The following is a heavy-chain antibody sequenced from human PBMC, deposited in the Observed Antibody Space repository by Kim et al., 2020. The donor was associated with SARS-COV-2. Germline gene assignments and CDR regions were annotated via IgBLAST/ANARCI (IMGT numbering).Heavy chain of an antibody. V-gene: IGHV4-59*13. CDR1: GGSISSYY. CDR2: IYYSGST. D-gene: IGHD2-2*01. CDR3: ARDGGCSRPSCFKGRPDYYGMDV. J-gene: IGHJ6*02. Sequence: SETLSLTCTVSGGSISSYYWSWIRQPPGKGLEWIGYIYYSGSTNYNPSLKSRVTISVDTSQNQFSLKLSSVTAADTAGYYCARDGGCSRPSCFKGRPDYYGMDVWGQGTTVTVPS.